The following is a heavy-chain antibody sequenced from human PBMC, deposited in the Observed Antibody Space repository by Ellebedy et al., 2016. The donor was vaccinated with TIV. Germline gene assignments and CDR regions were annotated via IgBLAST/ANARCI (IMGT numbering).Heavy chain of an antibody. Sequence: GESLKISCAASGFTFTTYWMSWVRQAPGKGLQWVANINKDGSVKLYEDSVKGRFSISRDDANNSLHLQMNSLRAEDTAVYCCARTGYGYHGMDVWGQGTTVTVSS. D-gene: IGHD5-12*01. J-gene: IGHJ6*02. CDR3: ARTGYGYHGMDV. CDR1: GFTFTTYW. V-gene: IGHV3-7*03. CDR2: INKDGSVK.